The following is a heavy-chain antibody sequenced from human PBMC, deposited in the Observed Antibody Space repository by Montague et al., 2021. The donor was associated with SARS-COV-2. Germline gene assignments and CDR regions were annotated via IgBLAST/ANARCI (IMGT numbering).Heavy chain of an antibody. CDR2: THYNGTT. V-gene: IGHV4-59*12. D-gene: IGHD2-8*02. CDR1: SGSLSGYY. J-gene: IGHJ4*02. CDR3: ARGTAYDHVYY. Sequence: SETLSPTCTPSSGSLSGYYWNWIRQPPGKGLEWIGFTHYNGTTKXNPSLKSRLNMSLDTSKNQFSLTLNSVTAADTAIYYCARGTAYDHVYYWGQGAPVTVAS.